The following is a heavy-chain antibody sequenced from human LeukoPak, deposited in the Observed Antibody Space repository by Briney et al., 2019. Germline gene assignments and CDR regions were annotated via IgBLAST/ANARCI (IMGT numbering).Heavy chain of an antibody. CDR3: AKDPSYTIAAAGTGYFDY. CDR2: ISWNSGSI. V-gene: IGHV3-9*01. D-gene: IGHD6-13*01. Sequence: GGSLRLSCAASGFTFDDYAMHWVRQAPGKGLEWVSGISWNSGSIGYADSVKGRFTISRDNAKNSLYLQMNSLRAEDTALYYCAKDPSYTIAAAGTGYFDYWGQGTLVTVSS. J-gene: IGHJ4*02. CDR1: GFTFDDYA.